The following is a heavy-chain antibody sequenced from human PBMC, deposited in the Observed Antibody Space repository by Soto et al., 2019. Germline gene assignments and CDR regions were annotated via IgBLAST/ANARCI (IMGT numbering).Heavy chain of an antibody. V-gene: IGHV3-30-3*01. D-gene: IGHD1-1*01. J-gene: IGHJ6*02. CDR1: GFTFSNNA. CDR2: ILYDGSNK. Sequence: QGQLVESGGGVVQPGRSLRLSCAASGFTFSNNAMDWVRQAPGKGLEWVAVILYDGSNKYIAESMKGRFTISRDNSKNTLFLQMNSLRAEDTDVYYCARETTTSAFSAMDVWGQGTTVTVSS. CDR3: ARETTTSAFSAMDV.